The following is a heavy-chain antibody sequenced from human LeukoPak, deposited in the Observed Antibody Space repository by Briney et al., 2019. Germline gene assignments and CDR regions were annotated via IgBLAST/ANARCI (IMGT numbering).Heavy chain of an antibody. CDR3: ANLLGAYSSGWYNYYGMDV. Sequence: GGSLRLSCAASGFTFSSYAMSWVRQAPGKGLEWVSAISGSGGSTYYADSVKGRFTIPRDNSKNTLYLQMNSLRAEDTAVYYCANLLGAYSSGWYNYYGMDVWGQGTTVTVSS. J-gene: IGHJ6*02. CDR1: GFTFSSYA. V-gene: IGHV3-23*01. CDR2: ISGSGGST. D-gene: IGHD6-19*01.